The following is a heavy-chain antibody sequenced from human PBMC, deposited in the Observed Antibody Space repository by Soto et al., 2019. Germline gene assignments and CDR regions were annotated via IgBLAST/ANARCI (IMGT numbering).Heavy chain of an antibody. CDR2: IYYSGST. Sequence: QLQLQESGPGLVKPSETLSLTCTVSGGSISSSSYYWGWIRQPPGKGLEWIGSIYYSGSTYYNPYLNRPATLPVYTSTNHFALTLDSVTAATPAVYYWARHNYDMLAGYYYSWFDPWGQGTLVTVSS. CDR1: GGSISSSSYY. CDR3: ARHNYDMLAGYYYSWFDP. V-gene: IGHV4-39*01. J-gene: IGHJ5*02. D-gene: IGHD3-9*01.